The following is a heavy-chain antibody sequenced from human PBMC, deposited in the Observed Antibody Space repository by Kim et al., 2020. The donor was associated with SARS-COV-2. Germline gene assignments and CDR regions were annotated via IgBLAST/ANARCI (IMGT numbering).Heavy chain of an antibody. Sequence: GSTHYNPSLTSRFTITVDQSKSQFSPKLSSVTAADTAVYYCASPSPYFDDWGQGTLVTVSS. CDR2: GST. J-gene: IGHJ4*02. V-gene: IGHV4-34*13. CDR3: ASPSPYFDD.